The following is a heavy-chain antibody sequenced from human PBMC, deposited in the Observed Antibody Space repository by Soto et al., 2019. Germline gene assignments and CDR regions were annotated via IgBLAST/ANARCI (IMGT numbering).Heavy chain of an antibody. V-gene: IGHV5-51*01. CDR2: IYPGDSDT. J-gene: IGHJ6*04. CDR1: GYSFTSYW. CDR3: ARHGKGFIAVVRAGLYSYYGMDV. Sequence: GESLKISCMGSGYSFTSYWIGWVRQMPGKGLEWMGIIYPGDSDTRYSPAFQGQVTISADKSISTAYLQWSSLKASDTAMYYCARHGKGFIAVVRAGLYSYYGMDVWGKGTTVPVSS. D-gene: IGHD6-19*01.